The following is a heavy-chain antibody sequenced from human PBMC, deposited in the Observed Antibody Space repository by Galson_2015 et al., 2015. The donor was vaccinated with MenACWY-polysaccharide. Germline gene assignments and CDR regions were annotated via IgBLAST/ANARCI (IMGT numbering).Heavy chain of an antibody. J-gene: IGHJ4*01. D-gene: IGHD2-2*03. V-gene: IGHV3-7*01. CDR1: GFTFSSYW. CDR2: IKQDGSEK. Sequence: SLRLSCAASGFTFSSYWMSWVRQAPGKGLEWVVNIKQDGSEKYNVDSVKGRFTISRDSAKNSVSLQMNSLRAEDTAVYYCARCLGFCGSTSCSGCDYWGQGTLVTVSS. CDR3: ARCLGFCGSTSCSGCDY.